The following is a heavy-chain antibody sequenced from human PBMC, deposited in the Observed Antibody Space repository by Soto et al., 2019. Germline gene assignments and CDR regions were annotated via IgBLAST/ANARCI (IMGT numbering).Heavy chain of an antibody. CDR2: MYHSGGA. D-gene: IGHD3-3*01. J-gene: IGHJ4*02. CDR1: DGSISSYDW. Sequence: SETLSLTCVVSDGSISSYDWWTWVRQPPGKGLEWIGKMYHSGGADYSPSLKSRVTISADSSKNHFSLRLTGVTAADTAVYYCATGNVDSMLEYWGQRTHVTVS. V-gene: IGHV4-4*02. CDR3: ATGNVDSMLEY.